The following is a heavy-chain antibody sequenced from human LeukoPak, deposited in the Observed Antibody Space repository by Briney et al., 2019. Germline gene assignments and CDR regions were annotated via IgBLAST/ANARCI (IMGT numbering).Heavy chain of an antibody. D-gene: IGHD6-13*01. CDR2: LYYSGST. Sequence: PSETLSLTCTVSAGSISSSSCYWGWLRQPPGKGLEWIGSLYYSGSTYYNPSLKSRVTISVDTSKNQFSLKLSSVSAADTAVYYCARGPSSWAYYYYGMDVWGQGTTVTVSS. CDR3: ARGPSSWAYYYYGMDV. J-gene: IGHJ6*02. CDR1: AGSISSSSCY. V-gene: IGHV4-39*07.